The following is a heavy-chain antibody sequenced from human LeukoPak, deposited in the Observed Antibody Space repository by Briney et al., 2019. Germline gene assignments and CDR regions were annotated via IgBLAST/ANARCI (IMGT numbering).Heavy chain of an antibody. J-gene: IGHJ5*02. D-gene: IGHD3-10*01. CDR2: FAGSYTTK. Sequence: GGTLRLSCAASGFDFGSYEMNWVRQAPGKWLEWVAYFAGSYTTKYYADSVRGRFTSSRDNAKKSLYLQINSLRAEDNPLYYCTTLGSHLDAWGQGTLVTVSS. CDR3: TTLGSHLDA. CDR1: GFDFGSYE. V-gene: IGHV3-48*03.